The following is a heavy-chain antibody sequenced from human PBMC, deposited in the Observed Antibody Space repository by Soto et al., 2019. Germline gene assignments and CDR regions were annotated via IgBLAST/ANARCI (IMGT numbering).Heavy chain of an antibody. D-gene: IGHD3-3*01. CDR1: GYSFTSYW. Sequence: GEFSEISCKGSGYSFTSYWIGWVRQMPGKGLEWMGIIYPGDSDTRYSPSFQGQVTISADKSISTAYLQWSSLKASDTAMYYCARRAAIFGVVNYYYGMDVWGQGTTVTVSS. CDR2: IYPGDSDT. CDR3: ARRAAIFGVVNYYYGMDV. J-gene: IGHJ6*02. V-gene: IGHV5-51*01.